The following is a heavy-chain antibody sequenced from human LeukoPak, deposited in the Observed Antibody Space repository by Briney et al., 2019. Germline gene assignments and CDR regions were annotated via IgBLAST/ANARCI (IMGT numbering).Heavy chain of an antibody. J-gene: IGHJ3*02. CDR1: GGSISSYY. CDR2: IYYSGST. D-gene: IGHD6-13*01. V-gene: IGHV4-59*01. Sequence: PSETLSLTCTVSGGSISSYYWSWIRQPPGKGLEYIGYIYYSGSTNYNLSLKSRVTISIDTSKNQFSLKLSSVTAADTAVYYCARGSLIAAAGFDAFDIWGQGTMVTVSS. CDR3: ARGSLIAAAGFDAFDI.